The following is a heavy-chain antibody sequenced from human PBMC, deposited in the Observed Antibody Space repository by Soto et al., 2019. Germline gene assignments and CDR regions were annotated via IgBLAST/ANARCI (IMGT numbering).Heavy chain of an antibody. V-gene: IGHV3-74*01. CDR3: ARFGTSYDTSGFLY. CDR2: ISSGGTTT. D-gene: IGHD3-22*01. J-gene: IGHJ4*02. CDR1: GFTFGSHW. Sequence: PGGSLRLSCAASGFTFGSHWMHWVRQAPGKGLVYVSRISSGGTTTNYAESVKGRFTISRDNARNTLYLQMNSLRVEDTAVYYCARFGTSYDTSGFLYWGQGXPVTVSS.